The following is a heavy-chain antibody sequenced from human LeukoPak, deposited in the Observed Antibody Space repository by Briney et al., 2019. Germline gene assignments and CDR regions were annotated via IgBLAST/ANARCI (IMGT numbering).Heavy chain of an antibody. CDR1: GFTFSSYA. CDR3: AADELYSYGSDY. D-gene: IGHD5-18*01. J-gene: IGHJ4*02. CDR2: IKQDGSEK. V-gene: IGHV3-7*01. Sequence: GGSLRLSCAASGFTFSSYAMSWVRQAPGKGLEWVANIKQDGSEKYYADSVKGRFTISRDNAKNSLYLQMNSLRAEDTAVYYCAADELYSYGSDYWGQGTLVTVSS.